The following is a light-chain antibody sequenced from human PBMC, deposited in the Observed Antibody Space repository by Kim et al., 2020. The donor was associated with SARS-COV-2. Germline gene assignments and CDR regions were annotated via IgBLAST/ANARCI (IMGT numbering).Light chain of an antibody. J-gene: IGLJ3*02. CDR3: SAWDSGLSAWV. CDR1: RNNVGDQG. Sequence: QTATLTCTGNRNNVGDQGAAWLQQHQGHPPKLLTYRNNNRPSGISERLSASRSGNTASLTITGLQPEDEADYYCSAWDSGLSAWVFGGGTQLTVL. V-gene: IGLV10-54*01. CDR2: RNN.